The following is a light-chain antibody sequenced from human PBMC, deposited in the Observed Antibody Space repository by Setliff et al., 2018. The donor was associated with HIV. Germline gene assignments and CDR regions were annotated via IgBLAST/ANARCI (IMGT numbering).Light chain of an antibody. CDR3: SSYTSSSPYV. J-gene: IGLJ1*01. CDR1: SSDIGGYNF. Sequence: QSALTQPASVSGSPGQSITISGTGTSSDIGGYNFVSWYQHHPGKAPKLTIYEVTNRPSGVSNRFSGSKSGNTASLTISGLQADDEADYYCSSYTSSSPYVFGTGTKVTVL. V-gene: IGLV2-14*01. CDR2: EVT.